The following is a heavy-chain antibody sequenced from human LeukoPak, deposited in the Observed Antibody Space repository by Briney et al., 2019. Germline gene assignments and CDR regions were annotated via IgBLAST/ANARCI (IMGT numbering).Heavy chain of an antibody. D-gene: IGHD3-22*01. J-gene: IGHJ4*02. Sequence: GGSLRLSCAASGFTFSSYEMNWVRQAPGKGLEWVSYISSSGSTIYYADSVKSRFTISRDNAKNSLYLQMNSLRAEDTAVYYCARDYYDSSGYYREGYWGQGTLVTVSS. CDR2: ISSSGSTI. V-gene: IGHV3-48*03. CDR1: GFTFSSYE. CDR3: ARDYYDSSGYYREGY.